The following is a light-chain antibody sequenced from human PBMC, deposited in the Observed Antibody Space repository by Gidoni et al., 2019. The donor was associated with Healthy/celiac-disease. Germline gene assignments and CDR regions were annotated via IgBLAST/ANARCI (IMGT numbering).Light chain of an antibody. CDR3: QQSYSTPPLT. CDR1: QSISSY. J-gene: IGKJ4*01. V-gene: IGKV1-39*01. CDR2: AAS. Sequence: DIQMPQSPSSLSASVGDRVTITCRASQSISSYLNWYQQKPGKAPKLLIYAASSLQSGVPSRFSGSGSGTDFTRTISSLQPEDFATYYCQQSYSTPPLTFGGGTKVEIK.